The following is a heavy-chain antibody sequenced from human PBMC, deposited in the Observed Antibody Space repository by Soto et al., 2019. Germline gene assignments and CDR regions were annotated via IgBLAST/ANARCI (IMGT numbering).Heavy chain of an antibody. V-gene: IGHV4-59*08. J-gene: IGHJ5*02. CDR3: ARQGGSGYYADNWFYP. CDR1: GGSISSYY. Sequence: SETLSLTCTVSGGSISSYYWSWIRQPPGKGLEWIGYIYYSGSTNYNPSLKSRVTISVDTSKNQFSLKLSSVTAADTAVYYCARQGGSGYYADNWFYPWGQGTLVTVSS. CDR2: IYYSGST. D-gene: IGHD3-22*01.